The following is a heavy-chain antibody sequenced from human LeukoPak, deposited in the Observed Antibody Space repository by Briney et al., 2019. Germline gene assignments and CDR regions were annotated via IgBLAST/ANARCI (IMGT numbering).Heavy chain of an antibody. J-gene: IGHJ4*02. CDR2: ISGSGGST. Sequence: PGGSLRLSCAASGFTFSSYAMSWVRQAPGKGLEWVSAISGSGGSTYYADSVKGRFTISRDNSKNTLYLQMNSLRAEDTAVYYSAKDWSSAWSPYYFDYWGQGTLVTVSS. CDR3: AKDWSSAWSPYYFDY. V-gene: IGHV3-23*01. D-gene: IGHD6-19*01. CDR1: GFTFSSYA.